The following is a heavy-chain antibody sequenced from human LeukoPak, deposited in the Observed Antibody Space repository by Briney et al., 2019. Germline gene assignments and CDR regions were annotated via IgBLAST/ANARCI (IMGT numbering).Heavy chain of an antibody. CDR2: FDPEDGET. J-gene: IGHJ4*02. D-gene: IGHD2-8*01. CDR1: GYTLTELS. Sequence: GASVKVSCKVSGYTLTELSMHWVRQAPGKGLEWMGGFDPEDGETIYAQKFQGRVTMTEDTSTDTAYMELSSLRSEDTAVYYCATVCLDIPYCTNEGYWGQGTLVTVSS. V-gene: IGHV1-24*01. CDR3: ATVCLDIPYCTNEGY.